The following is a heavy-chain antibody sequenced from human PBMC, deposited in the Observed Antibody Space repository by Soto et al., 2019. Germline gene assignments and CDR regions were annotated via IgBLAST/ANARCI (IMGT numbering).Heavy chain of an antibody. D-gene: IGHD5-12*01. CDR2: ISSNGGST. CDR1: GFTFSSYA. J-gene: IGHJ4*02. Sequence: PGGSLRLSCAASGFTFSSYAMHWVRQAPGKGLEYVSAISSNGGSTYYADSVKGRFTISRDNSKNTLYLQMGSLRAEDMAVYYCARDRNSGYDLGGIDYWGQGTLVTVSS. CDR3: ARDRNSGYDLGGIDY. V-gene: IGHV3-64*02.